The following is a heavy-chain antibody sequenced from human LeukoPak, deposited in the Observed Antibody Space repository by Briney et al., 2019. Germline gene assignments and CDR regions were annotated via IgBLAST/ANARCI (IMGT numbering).Heavy chain of an antibody. Sequence: GGSLRLSCAASGFTLRNYVIHWVRQAPGKGLEWVAVTSSDLNVKLYADSVKGRFTISRDNSRSTLYLQMNSLRPEDTAIYYCAREGYYGSGSPPSLYFGYWGQGTLVTVSS. CDR3: AREGYYGSGSPPSLYFGY. D-gene: IGHD3-10*01. J-gene: IGHJ4*02. CDR1: GFTLRNYV. V-gene: IGHV3-30-3*01. CDR2: TSSDLNVK.